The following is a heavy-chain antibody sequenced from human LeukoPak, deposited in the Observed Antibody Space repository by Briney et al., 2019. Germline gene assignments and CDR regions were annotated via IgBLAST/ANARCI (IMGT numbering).Heavy chain of an antibody. CDR2: ISGSGGST. Sequence: GGSLRLSCAASGFTFSSYAMSWVRQAPRKGLECVSAISGSGGSTYYADSVKGRFTISRDNSKNTLYLQMNSLRAGEQTVYNCAKFDNEAYRRSSGPFDYWGQGTLVTVSS. J-gene: IGHJ4*02. V-gene: IGHV3-23*01. D-gene: IGHD6-6*01. CDR1: GFTFSSYA. CDR3: AKFDNEAYRRSSGPFDY.